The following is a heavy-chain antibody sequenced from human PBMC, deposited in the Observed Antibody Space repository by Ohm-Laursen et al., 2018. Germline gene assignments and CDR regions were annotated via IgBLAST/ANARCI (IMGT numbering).Heavy chain of an antibody. CDR2: IIPILGIA. V-gene: IGHV1-69*04. CDR1: GGTFSSYA. Sequence: ASVKVSCNASGGTFSSYAISWVRQAPGQGLEWMGRIIPILGIANYAQKFQGRVTITADRSTSTAFMELSSLRSEDTAVYYCARDLSGDSSGYYYYYYWGQGTLVTVSS. CDR3: ARDLSGDSSGYYYYYY. D-gene: IGHD3-22*01. J-gene: IGHJ4*02.